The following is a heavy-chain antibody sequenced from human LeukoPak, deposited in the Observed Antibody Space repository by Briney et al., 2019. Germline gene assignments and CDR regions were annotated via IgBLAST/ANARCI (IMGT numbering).Heavy chain of an antibody. CDR2: ISDDGSNK. CDR1: GFRFSSYA. D-gene: IGHD3-3*01. J-gene: IGHJ4*02. Sequence: GGSLRLSCAASGFRFSSYAMNWVRQAPGKGLEWVAVISDDGSNKYYADSVKGRFTISRDNSKITLSLQMNSLRAEDTAVYYCARANGYYDFWSGLDYWGQGTLVTVSS. V-gene: IGHV3-30-3*01. CDR3: ARANGYYDFWSGLDY.